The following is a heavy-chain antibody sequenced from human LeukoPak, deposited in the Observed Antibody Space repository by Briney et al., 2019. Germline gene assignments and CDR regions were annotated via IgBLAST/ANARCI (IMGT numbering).Heavy chain of an antibody. V-gene: IGHV3-23*01. CDR2: ISGSGGGT. Sequence: GGSLRLSCAASKFTFSSYAISWVRQAPGKGLEWVSAISGSGGGTYYADSVRGRFTISRDNSKDTLYLQMNSLRAEDTAVYYCAKEEVVATSRWLDPWGQGTLVSVSS. J-gene: IGHJ5*02. D-gene: IGHD5-12*01. CDR1: KFTFSSYA. CDR3: AKEEVVATSRWLDP.